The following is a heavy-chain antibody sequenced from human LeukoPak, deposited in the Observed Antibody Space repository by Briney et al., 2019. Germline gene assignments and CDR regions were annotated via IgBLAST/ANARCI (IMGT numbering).Heavy chain of an antibody. D-gene: IGHD5-12*01. V-gene: IGHV3-23*01. J-gene: IGHJ4*02. Sequence: PGGSLRLSCAASGFTFSSYAMSWVRQAPGKGLEWVSAISGSGGSTYYADSVKGRFTISRDNSKNTVYVQMNSLRAEDTAVYYCAKGVCEYSGCDYWGKAPPFDYWGQGTLVTVSS. CDR2: ISGSGGST. CDR1: GFTFSSYA. CDR3: AKGVCEYSGCDYWGKAPPFDY.